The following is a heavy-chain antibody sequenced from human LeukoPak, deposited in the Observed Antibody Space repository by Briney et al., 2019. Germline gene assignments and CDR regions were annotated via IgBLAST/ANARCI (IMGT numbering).Heavy chain of an antibody. Sequence: GGSLRLSCAASGFTFSNYAMHWVRQVRGKGLEWVSGISGSDDSTYYADCVNGQFTISRDNYKNTLDLQMNSLRAEDTAVYHCAKGHGSESWVVDVWGKGTTVTVSS. J-gene: IGHJ6*04. V-gene: IGHV3-23*01. CDR3: AKGHGSESWVVDV. CDR2: ISGSDDST. D-gene: IGHD3-10*01. CDR1: GFTFSNYA.